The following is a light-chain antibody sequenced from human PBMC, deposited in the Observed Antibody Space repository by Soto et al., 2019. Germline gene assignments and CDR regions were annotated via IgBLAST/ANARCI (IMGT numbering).Light chain of an antibody. CDR2: DAS. V-gene: IGKV1-33*01. Sequence: DIQMTQSPSSLSASVGDRVTITCQASQDISNYLNWYQQKPGKAPKLLIYDASNLETGVPSRFSGRGSGTDFTFTISSLQPGDIATYYCQQNDNLPPTFGQGTKLEIK. J-gene: IGKJ2*01. CDR1: QDISNY. CDR3: QQNDNLPPT.